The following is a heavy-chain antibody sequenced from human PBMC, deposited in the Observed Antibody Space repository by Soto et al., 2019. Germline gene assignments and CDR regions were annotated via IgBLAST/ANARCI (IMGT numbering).Heavy chain of an antibody. CDR3: AKGILVEVPGTRAFDI. CDR2: VDRGDST. CDR1: GFSFRTYA. D-gene: IGHD2-2*01. J-gene: IGHJ3*02. V-gene: IGHV3-23*01. Sequence: EVQLLESGGGLVQPGGSLRLSCAASGFSFRTYAMSWVRQAPGKGLEWVLTVDRGDSTFYADSVRGRFTISKDNSNNALFLQMNRLRADDTALYYCAKGILVEVPGTRAFDIWGQGTMVIVSS.